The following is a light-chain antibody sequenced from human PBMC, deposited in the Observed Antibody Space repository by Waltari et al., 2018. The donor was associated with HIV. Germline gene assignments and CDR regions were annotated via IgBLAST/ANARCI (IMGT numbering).Light chain of an antibody. CDR3: AAWDDSLNAHVV. J-gene: IGLJ2*01. CDR1: STDIGGYNY. V-gene: IGLV2-14*01. CDR2: EVT. Sequence: QSALTQPASVSGSPGQSITISCSGTSTDIGGYNYVSWYQHHPGKAPKLIIYEVTNRPSGVSNRFSASKSGNTASLTISGLQSEDEADYYCAAWDDSLNAHVVFGGGTKLTVL.